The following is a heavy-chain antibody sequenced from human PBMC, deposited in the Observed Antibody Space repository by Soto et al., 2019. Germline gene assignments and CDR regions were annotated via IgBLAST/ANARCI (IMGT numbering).Heavy chain of an antibody. CDR2: ISKDGSEE. V-gene: IGHV3-30*18. CDR1: GFTFSNYG. CDR3: AKETHSSGYGTYFDH. J-gene: IGHJ4*02. D-gene: IGHD3-22*01. Sequence: PGGSLRLSCAVSGFTFSNYGMHWVRQAPGKGLEWVAVISKDGSEEYYADSVKGRFTISRDNSRNTLYLQVNSLRTEDTAVYYCAKETHSSGYGTYFDHWGQGTLVTVSS.